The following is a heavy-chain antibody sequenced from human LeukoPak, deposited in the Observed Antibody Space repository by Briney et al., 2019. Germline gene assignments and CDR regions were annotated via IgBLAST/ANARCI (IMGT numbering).Heavy chain of an antibody. J-gene: IGHJ4*02. CDR2: ISSSSSYI. D-gene: IGHD3-22*01. CDR1: GFTFSSYS. V-gene: IGHV3-21*01. CDR3: ARDLPDYDNPAHFDY. Sequence: PGGSLRLSCAASGFTFSSYSMNWVRQAPGKGLEWVSSISSSSSYIYYADSVKGRFTISRDNAKNSLYLQMNSLRAEDTAVYYCARDLPDYDNPAHFDYWGQGTLVTVSS.